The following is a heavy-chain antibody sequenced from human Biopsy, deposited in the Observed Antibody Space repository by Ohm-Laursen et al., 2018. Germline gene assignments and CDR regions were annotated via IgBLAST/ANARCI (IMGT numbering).Heavy chain of an antibody. J-gene: IGHJ4*02. CDR1: GVSINGGRYY. Sequence: PSLTCTVSGVSINGGRYYWNWIRHHPGKGLEWIGNIFYSANTYYNPSLKSRVTISVDTSKNQFSLKLSSVTAADTAVYYCARLGSGDYFPTFFDFWGQGALVTVSS. CDR3: ARLGSGDYFPTFFDF. V-gene: IGHV4-31*03. CDR2: IFYSANT. D-gene: IGHD5-12*01.